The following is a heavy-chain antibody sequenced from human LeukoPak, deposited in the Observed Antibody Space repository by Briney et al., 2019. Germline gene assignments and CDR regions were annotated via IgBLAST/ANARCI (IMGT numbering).Heavy chain of an antibody. D-gene: IGHD6-13*01. CDR2: IYTGGST. CDR1: DGSISSASYY. V-gene: IGHV4-61*02. CDR3: ARGNSSSWPLDY. J-gene: IGHJ4*02. Sequence: PSETLSLTCTVSDGSISSASYYWSWIRQPAGEGLEWIGRIYTGGSTHYNPSLKSRLTMSVDTSKSQFSLNLNSVTAADTAVYYCARGNSSSWPLDYWGQGTLVTVSS.